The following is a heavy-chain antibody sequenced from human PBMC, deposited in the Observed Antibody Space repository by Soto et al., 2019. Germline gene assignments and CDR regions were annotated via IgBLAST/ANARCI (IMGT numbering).Heavy chain of an antibody. V-gene: IGHV1-18*01. CDR3: ARDFPPLNSVVPAAMAGY. J-gene: IGHJ4*02. CDR1: GYTFTSYG. CDR2: ISAYNGNT. Sequence: GASVKVSCKASGYTFTSYGISWVRQAPGQGLEWMGWISAYNGNTNYAQKLQGRVTMTTDTSTSTAYMELRSLRSDDTAVYYCARDFPPLNSVVPAAMAGYWGQGTLVTVSS. D-gene: IGHD2-2*01.